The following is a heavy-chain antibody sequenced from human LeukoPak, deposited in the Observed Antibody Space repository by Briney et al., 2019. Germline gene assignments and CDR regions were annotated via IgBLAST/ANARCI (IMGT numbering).Heavy chain of an antibody. CDR1: GYSISSGYY. D-gene: IGHD5-12*01. V-gene: IGHV4-38-2*01. CDR2: IYHSGST. CDR3: ASHAWGGYDYY. J-gene: IGHJ4*02. Sequence: SETLSLTCAVSGYSISSGYYWGWIRQPPGKGLEWIGSIYHSGSTYYNPSPKSRVTISVDTSKNQFSLKLSSVTAADTAVYYCASHAWGGYDYYWGQGTLVTVSS.